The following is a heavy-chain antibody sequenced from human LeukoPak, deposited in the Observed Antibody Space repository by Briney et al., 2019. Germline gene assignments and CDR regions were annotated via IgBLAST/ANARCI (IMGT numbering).Heavy chain of an antibody. V-gene: IGHV3-30*07. J-gene: IGHJ4*02. CDR2: ISNVETNT. Sequence: GGSLRLSCAASGFTFSNYAMHWVRQAPGKGLEWVAVISNVETNTYYADSVKGRFTISRDNSKNTLYLQMNSLRAEDTAVYYCAKLAQQWLVFDYWGQGTLVTVSS. D-gene: IGHD6-19*01. CDR1: GFTFSNYA. CDR3: AKLAQQWLVFDY.